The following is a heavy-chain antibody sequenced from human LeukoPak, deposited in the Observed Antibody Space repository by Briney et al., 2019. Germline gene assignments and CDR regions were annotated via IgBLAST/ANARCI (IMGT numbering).Heavy chain of an antibody. CDR1: GATFSSYA. D-gene: IGHD6-19*01. CDR3: ARDIAVAGTGYYYYYGMDV. CDR2: IIPLFGIA. J-gene: IGHJ6*02. V-gene: IGHV1-69*10. Sequence: SVNLTCKASGATFSSYAISRVRQAPGPGLEWMGGIIPLFGIANYAQKFQGRVTITADKSTSTAYMELSSLRSEDTAVYYCARDIAVAGTGYYYYYGMDVWGQGTTVTVSS.